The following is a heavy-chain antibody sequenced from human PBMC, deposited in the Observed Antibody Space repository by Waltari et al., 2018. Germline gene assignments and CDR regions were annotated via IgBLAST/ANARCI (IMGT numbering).Heavy chain of an antibody. CDR2: IRYEGSNR. CDR3: AKDRGRHGSGWNNWFDP. D-gene: IGHD6-19*01. Sequence: QVQLVESGGGVVQPGGSLRLSCAASGFTFSNYGMHWVRQAPGKGLEWVAFIRYEGSNRYYADSVKGRFTISRDNSKNTLYLQMNSLRAEDTAVYYCAKDRGRHGSGWNNWFDPWGQGTLVTVSS. V-gene: IGHV3-30*02. CDR1: GFTFSNYG. J-gene: IGHJ5*02.